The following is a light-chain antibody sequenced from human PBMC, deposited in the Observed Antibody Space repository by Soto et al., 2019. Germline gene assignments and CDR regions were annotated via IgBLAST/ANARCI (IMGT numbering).Light chain of an antibody. CDR3: NSYAGSNNGV. CDR1: SSDGGGYNY. Sequence: QPASVSGSPGQSITISCTGTSSDGGGYNYVSWYQQHPGKAPNLMIYEVSKRPSGVPDRFSGSKSGNTASLTVSGLQAEDEADYYCNSYAGSNNGVFGGGTKLTVL. V-gene: IGLV2-8*01. J-gene: IGLJ3*02. CDR2: EVS.